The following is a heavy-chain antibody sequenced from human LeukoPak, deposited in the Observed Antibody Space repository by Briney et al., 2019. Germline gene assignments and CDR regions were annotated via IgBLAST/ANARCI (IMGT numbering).Heavy chain of an antibody. CDR1: CDSISSHSHY. D-gene: IGHD3-22*01. V-gene: IGHV4-39*01. CDR2: IYYSGTT. J-gene: IGHJ4*02. Sequence: SDTLSLTYTRSCDSISSHSHYSGWIRQPPGKGREGIGSIYYSGTTYYNPSLKSRVTMSVDTSKNQFSLRLSSVTAADTAVYYCARHSFYSDSSGYCYCFDCWGQGTLVTVSS. CDR3: ARHSFYSDSSGYCYCFDC.